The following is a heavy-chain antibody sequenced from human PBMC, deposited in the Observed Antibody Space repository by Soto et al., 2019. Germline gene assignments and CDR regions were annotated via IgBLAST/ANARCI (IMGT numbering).Heavy chain of an antibody. V-gene: IGHV1-18*01. CDR3: ARDQASYCSSTSCYTAKYNWFDP. CDR2: ISAYNGNT. D-gene: IGHD2-2*02. Sequence: ASVKVSCKASGYTFTSYGISWVRQAPGQGLEWMGWISAYNGNTNYAQKLQGRVTMTTDTSTSTAYMELRSLRSDDTAVYYCARDQASYCSSTSCYTAKYNWFDPWG. J-gene: IGHJ5*02. CDR1: GYTFTSYG.